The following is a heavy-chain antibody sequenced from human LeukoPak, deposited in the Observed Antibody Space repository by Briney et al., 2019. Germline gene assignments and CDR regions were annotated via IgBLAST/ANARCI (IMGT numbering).Heavy chain of an antibody. D-gene: IGHD6-19*01. J-gene: IGHJ4*02. Sequence: SETLSLTCTVSGGSISSTSDYSGWIRQPPGKGLEWIGSMYYRGMTYSNSSLKSRVIISVDTSKNQSSLNLRSVTAADTAVYYCVRDRLAVAGTLTADFWGQGTLVAVSS. CDR1: GGSISSTSDY. V-gene: IGHV4-39*07. CDR3: VRDRLAVAGTLTADF. CDR2: MYYRGMT.